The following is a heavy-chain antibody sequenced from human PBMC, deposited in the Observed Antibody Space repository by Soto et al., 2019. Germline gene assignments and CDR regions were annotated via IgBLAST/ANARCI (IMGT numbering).Heavy chain of an antibody. Sequence: EVELMESGGGLVQPGGSLRLSCAASGFPFSTYPMNWVRQVPGKGLEWVSGISGSGISTFYADSVKGRFTISRDNSKNTAYLQMNRLRAEDTALYYCVKLAVDTASYYYFGMDVWGQGTTVTVSS. CDR3: VKLAVDTASYYYFGMDV. CDR2: ISGSGIST. D-gene: IGHD2-2*01. J-gene: IGHJ6*02. V-gene: IGHV3-23*01. CDR1: GFPFSTYP.